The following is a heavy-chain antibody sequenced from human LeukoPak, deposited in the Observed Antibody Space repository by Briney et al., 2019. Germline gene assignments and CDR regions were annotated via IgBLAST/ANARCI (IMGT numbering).Heavy chain of an antibody. Sequence: GGSLRLSCAASGFTFSSYAMHWVRQAPGKGLEWVAVISYDGSNKYYADSVKGRFTISRDNSKNTLYLQMNSLRAEDTAVYYCARDKGSSSCHVTCSPMDVWGKGTTVTVSS. CDR3: ARDKGSSSCHVTCSPMDV. CDR2: ISYDGSNK. D-gene: IGHD6-13*01. J-gene: IGHJ6*03. V-gene: IGHV3-30-3*01. CDR1: GFTFSSYA.